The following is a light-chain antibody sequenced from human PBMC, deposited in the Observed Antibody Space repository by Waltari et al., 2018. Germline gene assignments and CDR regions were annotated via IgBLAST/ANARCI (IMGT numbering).Light chain of an antibody. Sequence: QSALTQPASVSGSPGDSVPFPCTGTSRDVGDNARVSLYQQLPGKAPKRIIRDVFYPPWGVSNRFFGSKSGDTASLTISGLQAEDEAYYYCNSYTAFDTQLFGGGTKVTVL. CDR1: SRDVGDNAR. V-gene: IGLV2-14*03. CDR3: NSYTAFDTQL. J-gene: IGLJ3*02. CDR2: DVF.